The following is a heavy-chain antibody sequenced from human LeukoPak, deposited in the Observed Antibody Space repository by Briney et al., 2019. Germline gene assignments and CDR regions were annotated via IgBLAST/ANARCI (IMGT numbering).Heavy chain of an antibody. CDR1: GFSFRTYG. CDR3: ARDRIAASGDLDY. Sequence: GGSLRLSCVASGFSFRTYGMHWVRQAPGKGLEWVVGIWNDGSEKYYADSVKGRFTISRDNSKNTLYLQMNSLTPEDTAVYYCARDRIAASGDLDYWGQGTLVTVSS. J-gene: IGHJ4*02. V-gene: IGHV3-33*01. D-gene: IGHD6-13*01. CDR2: IWNDGSEK.